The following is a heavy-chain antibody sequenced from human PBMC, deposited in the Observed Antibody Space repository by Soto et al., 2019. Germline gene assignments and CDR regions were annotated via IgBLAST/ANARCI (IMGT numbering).Heavy chain of an antibody. CDR1: TFTFRSYA. Sequence: XVSLRLSCAASTFTFRSYAMSWVRQAPGKGLEWVSATSAGAGATNYADSVKGRFTISRDNAKNTLCLQMNSLRAEDTAVYYCAKARTSETAYDVFDIWGQGTVVTVSS. D-gene: IGHD2-21*02. J-gene: IGHJ3*02. CDR3: AKARTSETAYDVFDI. CDR2: TSAGAGAT. V-gene: IGHV3-23*01.